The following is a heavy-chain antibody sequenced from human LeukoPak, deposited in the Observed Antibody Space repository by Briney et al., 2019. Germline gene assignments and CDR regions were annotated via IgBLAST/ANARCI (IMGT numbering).Heavy chain of an antibody. CDR2: VSASGGRT. CDR3: AKPVTEDGYNIYFDH. Sequence: GGSLRLSCAASGFTFSSNAMSWVRQAPGKGLEWVSLVSASGGRTYHADSVKGRFTISRDNSRNTLYLQMDSLRAEDTAVYYCAKPVTEDGYNIYFDHWGQGALVTVSS. CDR1: GFTFSSNA. J-gene: IGHJ4*02. D-gene: IGHD5-24*01. V-gene: IGHV3-23*01.